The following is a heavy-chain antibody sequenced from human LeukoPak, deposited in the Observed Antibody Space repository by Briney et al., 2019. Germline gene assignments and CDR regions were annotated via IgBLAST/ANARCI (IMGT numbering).Heavy chain of an antibody. CDR1: GGSISSSNW. J-gene: IGHJ5*02. Sequence: PSGTLSLTCAVSGGSISSSNWWSWVRQPPGKGLEWIGEIYHSGSTNYNPSLKSRVTISVDTSKNQFSLKLSSVTAADTAVYYCARGSMGGNWFDPWGQGTLVTVSS. V-gene: IGHV4-4*02. D-gene: IGHD2/OR15-2a*01. CDR2: IYHSGST. CDR3: ARGSMGGNWFDP.